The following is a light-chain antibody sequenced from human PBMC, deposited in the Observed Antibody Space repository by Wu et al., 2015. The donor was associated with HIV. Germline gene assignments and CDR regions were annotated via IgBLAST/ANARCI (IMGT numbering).Light chain of an antibody. J-gene: IGKJ3*01. Sequence: EIVLTQSPATLSLSPGERATLSCRASQSVSSYLAWYQQKPGQAPRLLIYDAPNRATGIPARFSGSGSGTDFTLTISSLEPEDFAVYYCQHRSNWLFTFGPGTKVDIK. CDR1: QSVSSY. CDR2: DAP. CDR3: QHRSNWLFT. V-gene: IGKV3-11*01.